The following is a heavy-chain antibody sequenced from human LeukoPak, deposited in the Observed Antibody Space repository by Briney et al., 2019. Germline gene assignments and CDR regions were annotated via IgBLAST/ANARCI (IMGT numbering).Heavy chain of an antibody. CDR1: GFTFSSYG. CDR3: AKDLHYYDSSGYYPFDY. CDR2: ISYDGSNK. D-gene: IGHD3-22*01. V-gene: IGHV3-30*18. Sequence: PGGSLRLSCAASGFTFSSYGMHWVRQAPGKGLEWVAVISYDGSNKYYADSVKGRFTISRDNSKNTLYLQMNSLRAEDTAVYYCAKDLHYYDSSGYYPFDYWGQGTLVTVSS. J-gene: IGHJ4*02.